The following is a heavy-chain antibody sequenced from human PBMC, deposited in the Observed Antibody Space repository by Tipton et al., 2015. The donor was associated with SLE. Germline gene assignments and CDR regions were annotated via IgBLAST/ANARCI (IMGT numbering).Heavy chain of an antibody. CDR3: ARHRGWSAWFDP. D-gene: IGHD6-19*01. CDR1: GGSISSYY. V-gene: IGHV4-59*04. CDR2: INHSGST. Sequence: TLSLTCTVSGGSISSYYWSWIRQPPGKGLEWIGEINHSGSTYYNPSLKSRVTISVDTSKNQFSLKLSSVTAADTAVYYCARHRGWSAWFDPWGQGTLVTVSS. J-gene: IGHJ5*02.